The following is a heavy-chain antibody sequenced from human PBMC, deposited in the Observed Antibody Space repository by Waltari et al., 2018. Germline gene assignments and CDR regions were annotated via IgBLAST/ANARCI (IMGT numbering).Heavy chain of an antibody. CDR2: ISYDGSNK. CDR1: GFTFSSYA. V-gene: IGHV3-30-3*01. J-gene: IGHJ4*02. CDR3: AREGSSYDFWSGYTPDY. D-gene: IGHD3-3*01. Sequence: QVQLVESGGGVVQPGRSLRLSCAASGFTFSSYAMHWVRQAPGKGLEWVAVISYDGSNKYYADSVKGRFTISRDNSKNTLYLQMNSLRAEDTAVYYCAREGSSYDFWSGYTPDYWGQGTLVTVSS.